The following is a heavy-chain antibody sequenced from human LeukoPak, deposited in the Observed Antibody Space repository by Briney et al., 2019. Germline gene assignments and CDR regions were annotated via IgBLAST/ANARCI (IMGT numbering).Heavy chain of an antibody. CDR3: ARPGQSSWWVYFNY. CDR1: GGSSSSYY. CDR2: IHSSGST. Sequence: SETLSLTCTVSGGSSSSYYWTWIRQAPGKGLEWLGNIHSSGSTDYNPSLKSRVTMSVDTSKNQFSLRLSSVTAADTAVYYCARPGQSSWWVYFNYWGQGTLVTVSS. D-gene: IGHD2-15*01. V-gene: IGHV4-4*09. J-gene: IGHJ4*02.